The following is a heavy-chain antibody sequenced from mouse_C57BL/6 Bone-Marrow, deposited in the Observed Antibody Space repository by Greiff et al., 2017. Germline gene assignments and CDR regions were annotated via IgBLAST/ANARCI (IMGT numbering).Heavy chain of an antibody. V-gene: IGHV5-17*01. CDR2: ISSGSSTI. J-gene: IGHJ1*03. Sequence: EVQVVESGGGLVKPGGSLKLSCAASGFTFSDYGMHWVRQAPEKGLEWVAYISSGSSTIYYADTVKGRFTIPSDNAKNTLFLQMTSLRSEDTAMYYCARRRESSDWYFGVWGTGATVTVSS. D-gene: IGHD6-1*01. CDR1: GFTFSDYG. CDR3: ARRRESSDWYFGV.